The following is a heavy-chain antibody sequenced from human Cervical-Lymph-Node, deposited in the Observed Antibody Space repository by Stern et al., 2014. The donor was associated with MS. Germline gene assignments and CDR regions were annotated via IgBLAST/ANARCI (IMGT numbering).Heavy chain of an antibody. V-gene: IGHV3-23*04. Sequence: EVQLVESGGGLVQPGWSLRLSCAASGFTFSNYAMTWVRQAPGKGLEWVSAISSGGGSTYYGDSVRGRFTISRDNSKNTLYLQMNSLRAEDTAVYYCARGAYSSSQTVDYWGQGTLVTVSS. CDR3: ARGAYSSSQTVDY. CDR1: GFTFSNYA. CDR2: ISSGGGST. J-gene: IGHJ4*02. D-gene: IGHD6-6*01.